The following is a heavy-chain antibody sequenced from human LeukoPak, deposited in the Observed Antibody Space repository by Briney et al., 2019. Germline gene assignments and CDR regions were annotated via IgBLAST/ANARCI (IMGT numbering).Heavy chain of an antibody. CDR2: IYIRGST. D-gene: IGHD6-19*01. CDR1: GGSISSGNYY. CDR3: ARVTVPGTRGGDS. V-gene: IGHV4-61*02. Sequence: SETLSLTCTVSGGSISSGNYYWSWIRQPAGKGLEWIGRIYIRGSTNYNPSLKSRVTISVDTSKNQFSLKLSSVTAADTAVYYCARVTVPGTRGGDSWGQGTLVTVPS. J-gene: IGHJ4*02.